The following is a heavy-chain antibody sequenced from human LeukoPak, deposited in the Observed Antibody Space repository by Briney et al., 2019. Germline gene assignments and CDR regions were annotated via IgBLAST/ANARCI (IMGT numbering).Heavy chain of an antibody. J-gene: IGHJ3*01. D-gene: IGHD3-22*01. Sequence: GGSLRLSCAASGFTFSTHTMNWVRQAPGKGLEWFSSIDSSSSYIYYADSVKGRFTISRDNAKNSLYLQMNSLRAEDTAVYYCAKVGLAGTSGYGAFDFWGQGTMVTVSS. V-gene: IGHV3-21*01. CDR2: IDSSSSYI. CDR3: AKVGLAGTSGYGAFDF. CDR1: GFTFSTHT.